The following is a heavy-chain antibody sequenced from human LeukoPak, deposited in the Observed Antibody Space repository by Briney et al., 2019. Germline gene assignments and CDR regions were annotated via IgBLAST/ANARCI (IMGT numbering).Heavy chain of an antibody. D-gene: IGHD2-2*01. Sequence: GGSLRPSCAASGFTFSSYAMNWVRQAPGKGLEWVSAISGSGSSTYSADSVKGRFTISRDNSKNTLYLQMNSLRAEDTAVYYCAKNPTSDVDYWGQGTLVTVSS. V-gene: IGHV3-23*01. CDR3: AKNPTSDVDY. CDR1: GFTFSSYA. J-gene: IGHJ4*02. CDR2: ISGSGSST.